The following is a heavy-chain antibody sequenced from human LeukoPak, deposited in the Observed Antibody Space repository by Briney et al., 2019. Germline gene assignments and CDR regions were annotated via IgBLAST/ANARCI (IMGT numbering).Heavy chain of an antibody. V-gene: IGHV1-18*01. CDR3: AMYSSSSPTLLYGMDV. J-gene: IGHJ6*02. CDR2: ISAYNGNT. Sequence: ASVKVSCKASGYTFTSYGISWVRQAPGQGLEWMGWISAYNGNTNYAQKLQGRVTMTTDTSTSTAYMELSSLRSEDTAVYYCAMYSSSSPTLLYGMDVWGQGTTVTVSS. D-gene: IGHD6-6*01. CDR1: GYTFTSYG.